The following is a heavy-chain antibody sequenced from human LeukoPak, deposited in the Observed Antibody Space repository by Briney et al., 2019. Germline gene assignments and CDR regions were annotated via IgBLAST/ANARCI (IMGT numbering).Heavy chain of an antibody. CDR2: IYHSGST. D-gene: IGHD5-18*01. J-gene: IGHJ4*02. Sequence: SETLPLTCTVSGYSISSGYYWGWIRQPPGKGLEWIGSIYHSGSTYYNPSLKSRVTISVDTSKNQFSLNLSSVTAADTAVYYCARDPEVDTGTGPRFDYWGQGTLVTVSS. CDR3: ARDPEVDTGTGPRFDY. CDR1: GYSISSGYY. V-gene: IGHV4-38-2*02.